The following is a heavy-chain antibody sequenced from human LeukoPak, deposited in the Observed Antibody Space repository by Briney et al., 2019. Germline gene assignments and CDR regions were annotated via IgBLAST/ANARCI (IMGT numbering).Heavy chain of an antibody. CDR2: INGSGGST. CDR3: AKGYSGRVPWWFDP. CDR1: GFTFSSYV. Sequence: GASLRLSCAGSGFTFSSYVMTWVRQAPGKGLEWVSAINGSGGSTYYADSVKGRSTIFRDNSKNTLYLQMNSLRAEDTAVYYCAKGYSGRVPWWFDPWGQGTLVTVSS. V-gene: IGHV3-23*01. D-gene: IGHD1-26*01. J-gene: IGHJ5*02.